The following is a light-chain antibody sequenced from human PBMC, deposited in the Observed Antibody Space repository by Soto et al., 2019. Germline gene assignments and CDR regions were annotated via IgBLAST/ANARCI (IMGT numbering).Light chain of an antibody. CDR3: AAWDDRLRVWV. V-gene: IGLV1-47*01. Sequence: QAVVTQPPSASGTPGQRVTISCYRSRSNIGSDLVYWYQQVPGTAPKLLISRNDQRPSGVPDRFSGSMSGTSASLAISGLRSEDEAVYYCAAWDDRLRVWVFGGGTKVTVL. CDR1: RSNIGSDL. CDR2: RND. J-gene: IGLJ3*02.